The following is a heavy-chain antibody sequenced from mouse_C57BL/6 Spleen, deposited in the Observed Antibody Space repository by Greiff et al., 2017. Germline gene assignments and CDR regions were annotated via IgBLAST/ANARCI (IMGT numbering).Heavy chain of an antibody. Sequence: EVQVVESGGGLVQPKGSLKLSCAASGFSFNTYAMNWVRQAPGKGLEWVARIRSKSNNYATYYADSVKDRFTISRDDSESMLYLQMNNLKTEDTAMYYCVRGVTGAWFAYWGQGTLVTVSA. J-gene: IGHJ3*01. CDR2: IRSKSNNYAT. V-gene: IGHV10-1*01. D-gene: IGHD2-3*01. CDR1: GFSFNTYA. CDR3: VRGVTGAWFAY.